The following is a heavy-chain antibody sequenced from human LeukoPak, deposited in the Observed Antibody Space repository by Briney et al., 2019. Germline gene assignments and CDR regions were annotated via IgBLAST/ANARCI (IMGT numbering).Heavy chain of an antibody. V-gene: IGHV4-61*02. CDR3: ARGPHCSGGSCHSVSDY. J-gene: IGHJ4*02. Sequence: SQTLSLTCTVSGGSISSGSYYWSWIRQPAGKGLEWIGRIYTSGSTNYNPSPKSRVTISIDTSKNQFSLKLSSVTAADTAVYYCARGPHCSGGSCHSVSDYWGQGTLVTVSS. D-gene: IGHD2-15*01. CDR2: IYTSGST. CDR1: GGSISSGSYY.